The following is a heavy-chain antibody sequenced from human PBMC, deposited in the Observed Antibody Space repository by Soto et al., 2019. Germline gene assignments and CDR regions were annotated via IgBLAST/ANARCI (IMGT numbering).Heavy chain of an antibody. J-gene: IGHJ4*02. CDR1: GFTFSTYA. D-gene: IGHD6-19*01. CDR3: AKERSSVWSFDS. Sequence: EVQLLESGGGLVQPGGSLRLSCAASGFTFSTYAMNWVRQAPGKGLEWVSGISGSGDSTYYADSVKGRFTVSRDNSKNTLYLQMNSLRDEATAVFYCAKERSSVWSFDSWGQGTLVTVSS. CDR2: ISGSGDST. V-gene: IGHV3-23*01.